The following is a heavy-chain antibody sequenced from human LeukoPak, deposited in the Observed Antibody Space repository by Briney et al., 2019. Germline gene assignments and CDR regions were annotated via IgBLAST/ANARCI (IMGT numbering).Heavy chain of an antibody. CDR3: ARVGFYDSSGYFDY. V-gene: IGHV4-4*07. D-gene: IGHD3-22*01. CDR2: IYTCGST. CDR1: GGSISSYY. J-gene: IGHJ4*02. Sequence: SETLSLTCTVSGGSISSYYWSWIRQPAGKGLEWIGRIYTCGSTNYNPSLKSRVTMSVDTSKNQFSLKLSSVTAADTAVYYCARVGFYDSSGYFDYWGQGTLVTVSS.